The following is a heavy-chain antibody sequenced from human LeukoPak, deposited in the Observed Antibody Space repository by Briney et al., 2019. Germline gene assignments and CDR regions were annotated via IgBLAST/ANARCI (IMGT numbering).Heavy chain of an antibody. Sequence: GASVKVSCKASGYTFTTYDIYWVRQATRQGLEWMGWMNPNSGNTGYAQKLQGRVSITRNTSISTAYMELSSLRSEDTAVYYCARGAGSSSAYYNYYYYMDVWGKGTTVTVSS. CDR2: MNPNSGNT. CDR3: ARGAGSSSAYYNYYYYMDV. J-gene: IGHJ6*03. D-gene: IGHD6-6*01. CDR1: GYTFTTYD. V-gene: IGHV1-8*03.